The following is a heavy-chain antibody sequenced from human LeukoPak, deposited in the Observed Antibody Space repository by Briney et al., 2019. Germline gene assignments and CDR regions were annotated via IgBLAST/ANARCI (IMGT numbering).Heavy chain of an antibody. CDR2: INPYSGGT. V-gene: IGHV1-2*02. CDR3: ARGAHSLTPGIDY. Sequence: GASVKVSCKASGYTFNAYYIHWVRQAPGQGLEWMGWINPYSGGTYYAQSFQDRVTMTRDTSINTAYMDLSRLRSDDTAVYYCARGAHSLTPGIDYWGRGTQVTVSS. CDR1: GYTFNAYY. D-gene: IGHD4-17*01. J-gene: IGHJ4*02.